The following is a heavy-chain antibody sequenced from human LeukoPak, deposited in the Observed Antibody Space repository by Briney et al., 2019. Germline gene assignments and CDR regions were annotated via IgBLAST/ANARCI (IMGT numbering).Heavy chain of an antibody. V-gene: IGHV3-23*01. CDR1: KFTFCTSA. CDR2: ISGSGANT. D-gene: IGHD3-9*01. J-gene: IGHJ4*02. Sequence: GGSLRLSCVAPKFTFCTSAMSWVRQAPGKGLEWVSAISGSGANTYYVDSVKGRFTNSRDNSKNTLYLEMSSLRSDDTAVYYCVKESQTYYDIMTGYPNYYFDYWGQGTLVTVSS. CDR3: VKESQTYYDIMTGYPNYYFDY.